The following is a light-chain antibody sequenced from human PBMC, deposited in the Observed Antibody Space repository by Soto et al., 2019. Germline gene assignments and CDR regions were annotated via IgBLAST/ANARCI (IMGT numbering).Light chain of an antibody. CDR3: LSHTGSSTL. J-gene: IGLJ3*02. V-gene: IGLV2-14*01. CDR1: SSDVGDYNY. Sequence: QSVLTQPASVSGSPGQSITISCTGASSDVGDYNYVSWYQEHPGQVPKLIIFEVTTRPSGVSDRFSGSRSGNTASLTISGLEAEDDADYYCLSHTGSSTLFGGGTTVTVL. CDR2: EVT.